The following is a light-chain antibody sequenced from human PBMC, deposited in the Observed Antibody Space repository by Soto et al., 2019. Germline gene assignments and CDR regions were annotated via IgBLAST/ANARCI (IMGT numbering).Light chain of an antibody. CDR2: GNS. Sequence: QSVLTQPPSVSGAPGQRVTISCTGSSSNIGAGYYVHWYQQLPGTAPKLLLYGNSNRPSGVPDRFSGSKSGTSASLAITGLQAEDEADYYCQSYDSSLSVVFGTGTKLTVL. CDR3: QSYDSSLSVV. V-gene: IGLV1-40*01. J-gene: IGLJ1*01. CDR1: SSNIGAGYY.